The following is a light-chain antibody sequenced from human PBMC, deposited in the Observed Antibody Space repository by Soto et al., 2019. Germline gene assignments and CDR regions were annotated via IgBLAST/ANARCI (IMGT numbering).Light chain of an antibody. CDR1: QSVSNHY. Sequence: EIVMTQSPATLSVSPGERATLSCRASQSVSNHYLAWYQQTPGQAPRLLIHGASSRATGIPDRFSGSGSGTDFSLTISRLEPEDFSVYYCQQYGSSPRTFGGGTKVEIK. CDR2: GAS. CDR3: QQYGSSPRT. V-gene: IGKV3-20*01. J-gene: IGKJ4*01.